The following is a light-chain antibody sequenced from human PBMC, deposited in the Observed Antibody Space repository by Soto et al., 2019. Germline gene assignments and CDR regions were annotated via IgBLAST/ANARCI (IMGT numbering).Light chain of an antibody. CDR3: NSCTDTTSLI. J-gene: IGLJ2*01. Sequence: QSALTQPASVSGSPGQSITISCTGTSSDVGDYKYVSWYQQHPGKAPKLIIYEVSNRPSGISNRFSGSKSANTASLTISGLQAEDEADYYCNSCTDTTSLIFGGGTKVTVL. CDR2: EVS. V-gene: IGLV2-14*01. CDR1: SSDVGDYKY.